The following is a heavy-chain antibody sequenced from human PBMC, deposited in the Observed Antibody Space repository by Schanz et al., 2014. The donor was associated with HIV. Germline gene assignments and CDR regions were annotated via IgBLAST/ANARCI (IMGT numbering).Heavy chain of an antibody. CDR1: GFTFSSKS. D-gene: IGHD2-21*01. CDR2: ISAGSESV. V-gene: IGHV3-21*02. CDR3: TREGNYYGGSVPGH. J-gene: IGHJ4*02. Sequence: EVQLVESGGGLVKPGGSLRLSCAASGFTFSSKSMSWVRQAPGKGLEWVSSISAGSESVKYADSVRGRFTISRDNTESSLFLRMNSLTTEDTATYYCTREGNYYGGSVPGHWGQGALVSVSS.